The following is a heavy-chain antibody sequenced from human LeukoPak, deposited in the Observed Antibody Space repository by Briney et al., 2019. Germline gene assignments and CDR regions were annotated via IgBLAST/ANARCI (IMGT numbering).Heavy chain of an antibody. CDR2: INHSGTT. CDR1: GGSFSGYY. Sequence: SETLSLTCAVYGGSFSGYYWSWIRQPPGKGLEWLGEINHSGTTNYNPSLKSRVTISVDTTKNQFSLKLSSVTAADTAVYYCARERAPGVGPADYGMDVWGQGTTVTVSS. CDR3: ARERAPGVGPADYGMDV. V-gene: IGHV4-34*01. D-gene: IGHD2-2*01. J-gene: IGHJ6*02.